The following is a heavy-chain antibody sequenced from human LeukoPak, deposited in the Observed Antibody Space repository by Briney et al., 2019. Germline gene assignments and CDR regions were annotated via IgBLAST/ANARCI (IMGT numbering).Heavy chain of an antibody. D-gene: IGHD4-23*01. CDR3: ARVMLGTVALDY. Sequence: GGSLRLSCAASGFTFSSYAMHWVRQAPGKGLEWVAVISYDGSNSYYADSMKGRFTISRDNSKNTLYLQLNSLRAEDTAVFYCARVMLGTVALDYWGQEALVTVSS. V-gene: IGHV3-30*04. CDR2: ISYDGSNS. J-gene: IGHJ4*02. CDR1: GFTFSSYA.